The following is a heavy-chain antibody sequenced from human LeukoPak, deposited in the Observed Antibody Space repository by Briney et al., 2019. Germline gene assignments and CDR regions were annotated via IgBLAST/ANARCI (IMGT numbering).Heavy chain of an antibody. Sequence: SETLSLTCTVSGGSISSYYWSWIRQPPGKGLEWIGYIYHSGSTNYNPSLKSRVTISVDTSKNQFSLKLSSVTAADTAVYYCARGGGSSGWYGDAFDIWGQGTMVTVSS. J-gene: IGHJ3*02. CDR1: GGSISSYY. CDR3: ARGGGSSGWYGDAFDI. V-gene: IGHV4-59*01. D-gene: IGHD6-19*01. CDR2: IYHSGST.